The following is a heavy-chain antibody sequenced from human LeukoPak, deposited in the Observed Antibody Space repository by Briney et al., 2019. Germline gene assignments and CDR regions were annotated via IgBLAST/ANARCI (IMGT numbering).Heavy chain of an antibody. Sequence: SETLSLTCTVSGYSISSGYYWGWIRPPPEKGLDWIGSIYHIGSAYYNPSLKSRVTMSVDTSKNQFSLKLSSVTAADTAVYYCARVRPYYYGSGSYVYYYYYMDVWGKGTTVTVSS. CDR1: GYSISSGYY. V-gene: IGHV4-38-2*02. CDR3: ARVRPYYYGSGSYVYYYYYMDV. J-gene: IGHJ6*03. CDR2: IYHIGSA. D-gene: IGHD3-10*01.